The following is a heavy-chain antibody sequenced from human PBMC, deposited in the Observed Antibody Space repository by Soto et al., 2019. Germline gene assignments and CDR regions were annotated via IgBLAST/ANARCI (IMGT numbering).Heavy chain of an antibody. Sequence: PSETLSLTCAVYGGSFSGYYWSWSRQPPGKGLEWIGEINHSGSTNYNPSLKSRVTISVDTSKNQFSLKLSSVTAADTAVYYCARGEELRYYYYGMDVWGQGTTVTVSS. D-gene: IGHD1-26*01. CDR1: GGSFSGYY. J-gene: IGHJ6*02. V-gene: IGHV4-34*01. CDR3: ARGEELRYYYYGMDV. CDR2: INHSGST.